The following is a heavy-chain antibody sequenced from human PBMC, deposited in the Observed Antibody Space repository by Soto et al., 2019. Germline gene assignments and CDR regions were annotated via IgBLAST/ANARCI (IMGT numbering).Heavy chain of an antibody. CDR3: ARVKAGVVY. V-gene: IGHV4-30-4*01. D-gene: IGHD6-13*01. CDR2: IYYSGST. CDR1: GGSISSGDYF. J-gene: IGHJ4*02. Sequence: QVQLQESGPGLVKPSQTLSLTCTVSGGSISSGDYFWSWIRQPPGKGLEWIGYIYYSGSTYYNPSTXXRXTXXVDTSKNQFSLKLSSVTAADTAVYYCARVKAGVVYWGQGTLVTVFS.